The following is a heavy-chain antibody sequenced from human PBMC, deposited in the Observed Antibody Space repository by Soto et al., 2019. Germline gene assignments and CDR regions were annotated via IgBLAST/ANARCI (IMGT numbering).Heavy chain of an antibody. Sequence: LGESLKISCKTSGYSFISYWVAWVRQKPGKGLEWIGTFYPGDSTSTYSPSFQGQVTISVDKSISTAYLHLSSLKASDTAMYYCARIIGYCRNNDCSWTFDIWGQGTTVTVSS. V-gene: IGHV5-51*01. CDR3: ARIIGYCRNNDCSWTFDI. CDR1: GYSFISYW. D-gene: IGHD2-2*03. J-gene: IGHJ3*02. CDR2: FYPGDSTS.